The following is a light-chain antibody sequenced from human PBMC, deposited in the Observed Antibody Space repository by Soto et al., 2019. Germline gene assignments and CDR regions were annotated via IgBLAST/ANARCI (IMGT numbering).Light chain of an antibody. V-gene: IGKV3-15*01. J-gene: IGKJ2*01. CDR1: QSVASN. Sequence: EIVMTQSPASLSVSPGDGATLSCRASQSVASNVAWYQQKAGQGPRLLIHGASTRAVGVPARFSGSRSGTDFTLTSRSLQSEDFAVYYCQKYHNCPPLYTFGQGTKLQIK. CDR3: QKYHNCPPLYT. CDR2: GAS.